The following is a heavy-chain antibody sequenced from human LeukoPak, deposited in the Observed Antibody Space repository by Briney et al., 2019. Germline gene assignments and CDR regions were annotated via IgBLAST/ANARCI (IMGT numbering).Heavy chain of an antibody. CDR3: ARARPSYMIGGWFDP. Sequence: ASVKVSCKTSGYIFDTYAINWVRQAPGQGLEWMGWINPNSGGTNYAQKFQGWVTMTRDTSISTAYMELSRLRSDDTAVYYCARARPSYMIGGWFDPWGQGTLVTVSS. CDR2: INPNSGGT. D-gene: IGHD3-10*02. CDR1: GYIFDTYA. V-gene: IGHV1-2*04. J-gene: IGHJ5*02.